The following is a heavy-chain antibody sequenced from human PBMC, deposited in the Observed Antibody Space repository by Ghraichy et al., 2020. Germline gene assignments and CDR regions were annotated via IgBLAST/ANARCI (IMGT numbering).Heavy chain of an antibody. V-gene: IGHV1-18*01. CDR1: GYTFTSYG. CDR2: ISAYNGNT. Sequence: ASVKVSCKASGYTFTSYGISWVRQAPGQGLEWMGWISAYNGNTNYAQKLQGRVTMTTDTSTSTAYMELRSLRSDDTAVYYCAREPTDFSSGYYSYNWFDPWGQGALVTVSS. J-gene: IGHJ5*02. CDR3: AREPTDFSSGYYSYNWFDP. D-gene: IGHD3-3*01.